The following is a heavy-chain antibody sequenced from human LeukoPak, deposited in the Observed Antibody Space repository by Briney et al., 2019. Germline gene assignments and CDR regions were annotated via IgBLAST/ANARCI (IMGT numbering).Heavy chain of an antibody. Sequence: PGGSLRLSCAASGFTFSSYSMNWVRQAPGKGLEWVSSISSSSSYIYYADSVKGRFTISRDNAKNSLYLQMNSLRAEDTAVYYCAKSGIVPAAIMAYDYWGQGTLVTVSS. V-gene: IGHV3-21*04. CDR1: GFTFSSYS. D-gene: IGHD2-2*01. CDR3: AKSGIVPAAIMAYDY. J-gene: IGHJ4*02. CDR2: ISSSSSYI.